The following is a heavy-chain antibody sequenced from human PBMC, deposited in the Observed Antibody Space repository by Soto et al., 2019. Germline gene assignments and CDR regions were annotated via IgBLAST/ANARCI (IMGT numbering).Heavy chain of an antibody. J-gene: IGHJ4*02. CDR3: TTDLNSSGWYKDY. V-gene: IGHV3-15*01. Sequence: EVQLVESGGGVVKPGGSLRLSCAASGFTFSNAWMSWVRQAPGKGLEWVGRIKSKTDGGTKDYAAPVQGSFTISRDDSKNPLYLHMNSMKTEDTAVYYCTTDLNSSGWYKDYCVQGTLVAVSS. D-gene: IGHD6-19*01. CDR1: GFTFSNAW. CDR2: IKSKTDGGTK.